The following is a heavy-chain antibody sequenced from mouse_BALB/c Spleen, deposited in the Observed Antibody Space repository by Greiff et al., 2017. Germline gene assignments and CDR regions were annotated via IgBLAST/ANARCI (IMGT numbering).Heavy chain of an antibody. CDR3: TRGYGNYEGAMDY. J-gene: IGHJ4*01. V-gene: IGHV1-15*01. CDR1: GYTFTDYE. CDR2: IDPETGGT. D-gene: IGHD2-10*02. Sequence: QVQLKESGAELVRPGASVTLSCKASGYTFTDYEMHWVKQTPVHGLEWIGAIDPETGGTAYNQKFKGKATLTADKSSSTAYMELRSLTSEDSAVYYCTRGYGNYEGAMDYWGQGTSVTVSS.